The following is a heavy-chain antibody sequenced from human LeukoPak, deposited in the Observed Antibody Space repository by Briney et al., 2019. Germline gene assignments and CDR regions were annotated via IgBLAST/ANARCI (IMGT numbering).Heavy chain of an antibody. J-gene: IGHJ4*02. CDR1: GFTFANAC. CDR3: TTAYYYGSGSPDH. V-gene: IGHV3-15*01. Sequence: GGSLRLSCAASGFTFANACMNWVRQAPGKGLEWVGHIKSKTDGGTTTYAAPVKGRFTISRDDSKDTLYLQMNNLKTEDTAVYYCTTAYYYGSGSPDHWGQGTLVTVSS. D-gene: IGHD3-10*01. CDR2: IKSKTDGGTT.